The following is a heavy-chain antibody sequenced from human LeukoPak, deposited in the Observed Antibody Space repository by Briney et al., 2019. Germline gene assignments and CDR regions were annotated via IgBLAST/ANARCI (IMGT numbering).Heavy chain of an antibody. V-gene: IGHV3-74*01. D-gene: IGHD3-22*01. Sequence: GGSLRLSCAAAGFTFSNYWMHWVRQAPGKGLVWVSRIKSDGRTNYADSVKGRFTISRDNAKNTVSLQMNSLRAEDTGVYYCARAPSEIGGYYPEYFRHWGQGTLVTVSS. CDR2: IKSDGRT. CDR3: ARAPSEIGGYYPEYFRH. CDR1: GFTFSNYW. J-gene: IGHJ1*01.